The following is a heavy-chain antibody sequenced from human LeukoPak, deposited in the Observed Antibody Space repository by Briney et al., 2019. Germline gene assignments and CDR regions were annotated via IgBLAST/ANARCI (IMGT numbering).Heavy chain of an antibody. CDR3: ARDNPPRTLDAFDI. D-gene: IGHD1-14*01. CDR1: GGSISSYY. CDR2: IYTSGST. J-gene: IGHJ3*02. Sequence: KPSETLSPTCTVSGGSISSYYWSWIRQPAGKGLEWIGRIYTSGSTNYNPSLKSRVTMSVDTSKNQFSLKLSSVTAADTAVYYCARDNPPRTLDAFDIWGQGTMVTVSS. V-gene: IGHV4-4*07.